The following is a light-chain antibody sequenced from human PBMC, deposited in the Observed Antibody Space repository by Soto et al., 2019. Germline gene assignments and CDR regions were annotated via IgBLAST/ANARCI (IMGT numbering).Light chain of an antibody. CDR1: SGHSTYT. CDR2: INSDGSH. Sequence: QSMLTQSPSASASLGASVKLTCTLSSGHSTYTIAWHQQQPEKGPRYLMNINSDGSHTKGDGIPDRFSGSSSGAERYLTISSLQSEDEADYYCQTWGTGYAVFGGGTQLTVL. J-gene: IGLJ7*01. CDR3: QTWGTGYAV. V-gene: IGLV4-69*01.